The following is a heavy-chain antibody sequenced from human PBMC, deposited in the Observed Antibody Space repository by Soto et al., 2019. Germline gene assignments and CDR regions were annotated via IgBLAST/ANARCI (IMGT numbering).Heavy chain of an antibody. CDR3: AKDRGIIVKAGDAFDV. V-gene: IGHV3-23*01. CDR2: ISDSGDRT. D-gene: IGHD3-16*02. CDR1: GFTLSMSA. Sequence: SLRLSCASSGFTLSMSAVNWVRQAPGKGLEWVSYISDSGDRTYYADSVKGRFTISRDRSKNTVSLQMDSLRAEDTAVYYCAKDRGIIVKAGDAFDVWGQGTKVTVSS. J-gene: IGHJ3*01.